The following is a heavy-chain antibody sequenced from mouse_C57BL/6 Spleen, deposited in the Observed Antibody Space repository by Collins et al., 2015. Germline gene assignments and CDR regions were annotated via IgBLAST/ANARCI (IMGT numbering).Heavy chain of an antibody. D-gene: IGHD1-1*01. J-gene: IGHJ2*01. CDR1: GYTFTSYW. CDR3: ARGTTPGPGYYFDY. Sequence: QVQLQQPGAELVKPGASVKMSCKASGYTFTSYWITWVKQRPGQGLEWIGDIYPGSGSTNYNEKFKSKATLTVGTSSSTAYMQLSSLTSEDSAVYYCARGTTPGPGYYFDYWGQGTTLTVSS. CDR2: IYPGSGST. V-gene: IGHV1-55*01.